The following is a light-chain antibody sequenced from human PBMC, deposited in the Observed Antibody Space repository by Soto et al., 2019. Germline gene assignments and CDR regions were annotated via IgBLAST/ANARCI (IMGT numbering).Light chain of an antibody. Sequence: EIVMTQSPSTLSVSPGERATLSCRASQSVSSNLAWYQQKPGQAPRLLIYGASTRATGIPARFSGSGSGTEFTLTISSLQSEDFAVYYCQQYRIWRTFGQGTKVDIK. J-gene: IGKJ1*01. CDR3: QQYRIWRT. V-gene: IGKV3-15*01. CDR2: GAS. CDR1: QSVSSN.